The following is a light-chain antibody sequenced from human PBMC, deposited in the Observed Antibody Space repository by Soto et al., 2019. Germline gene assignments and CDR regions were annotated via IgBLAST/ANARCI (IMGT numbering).Light chain of an antibody. CDR2: DAS. J-gene: IGKJ3*01. V-gene: IGKV1-13*02. CDR3: PQFNTGLFT. CDR1: QGINSA. Sequence: AIQLTQSPSSLSASVGDRVTITCRASQGINSALAWYQEKPGKAPNLLIYDASSLESGVPSRFSVSGSGTAFSLTISGLQPEDFATYYCPQFNTGLFTFGRGTKVDTK.